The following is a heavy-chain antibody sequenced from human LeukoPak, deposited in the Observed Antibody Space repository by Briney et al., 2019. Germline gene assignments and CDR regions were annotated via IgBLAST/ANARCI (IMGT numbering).Heavy chain of an antibody. D-gene: IGHD5-24*01. CDR3: ARDRYGDGFAHFDY. CDR1: GYTFTNYT. CDR2: ITPSGGT. J-gene: IGHJ4*02. Sequence: ASVKVSCKASGYTFTNYTMHWVRQAPGQGLEWMGWITPSGGTNYPQKLQGRVAITRDTSITTAYMGLSRLTSDDTAVYYCARDRYGDGFAHFDYWGQGALVTVSS. V-gene: IGHV1-2*02.